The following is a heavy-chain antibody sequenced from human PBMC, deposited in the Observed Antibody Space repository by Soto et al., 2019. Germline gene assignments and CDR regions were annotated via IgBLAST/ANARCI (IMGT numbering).Heavy chain of an antibody. CDR3: ARLAQDIVVVVAVTDAFEI. CDR1: GGSVSSSSYS. Sequence: SETLSLTCTVSGGSVSSSSYSWGWIRQSPGKGLEWIGSIYYSGSTYYNPSLKSRVTISVDTSKNQFSLKLSSVTAADTAVYYCARLAQDIVVVVAVTDAFEIWGQGTMVSVSS. J-gene: IGHJ3*02. D-gene: IGHD2-15*01. CDR2: IYYSGST. V-gene: IGHV4-39*01.